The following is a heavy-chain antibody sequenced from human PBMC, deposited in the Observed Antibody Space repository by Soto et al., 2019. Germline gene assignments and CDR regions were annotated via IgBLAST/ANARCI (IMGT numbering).Heavy chain of an antibody. Sequence: PGGSLRLSCAASGFTFDDYTMHWVRQAPGKGLEWVSLISWDGGSTYYADSVKGRFTISRDNSKNSLYLQMNSLRTEDTALYYCAKVYGSGYYYGMDVWGQGTTVTVSS. V-gene: IGHV3-43*01. CDR3: AKVYGSGYYYGMDV. J-gene: IGHJ6*02. CDR1: GFTFDDYT. CDR2: ISWDGGST. D-gene: IGHD3-10*01.